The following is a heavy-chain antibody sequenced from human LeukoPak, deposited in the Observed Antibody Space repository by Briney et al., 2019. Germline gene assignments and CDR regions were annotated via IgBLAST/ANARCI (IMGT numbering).Heavy chain of an antibody. CDR3: ARHPPSFASIAAPKNYMDV. CDR1: GGSISSHF. J-gene: IGHJ6*03. CDR2: INHSGST. D-gene: IGHD6-13*01. V-gene: IGHV4-34*01. Sequence: SETLSLTCTVSGGSISSHFWSWIRQPAGKGLEWIGEINHSGSTNYNPSLKSRVTISVDTSKNQFSLKLSSVTAADTAVYYCARHPPSFASIAAPKNYMDVWGKGTTVTVSS.